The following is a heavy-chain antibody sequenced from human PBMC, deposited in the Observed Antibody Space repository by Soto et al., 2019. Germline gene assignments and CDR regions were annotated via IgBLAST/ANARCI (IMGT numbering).Heavy chain of an antibody. V-gene: IGHV3-73*02. J-gene: IGHJ5*02. CDR1: GFTFSGSA. CDR2: IRSKANSYAT. Sequence: EVQLVESGGGLVQPGGSLKLSCAASGFTFSGSAMHWVRQASGKGLEWVGRIRSKANSYATAYAASVKGRFTISRDDSXXTAYLQMNSLKTEDTAVYYCTRHPRIAVAGGWFDPWGQGTLVTVSS. CDR3: TRHPRIAVAGGWFDP. D-gene: IGHD6-19*01.